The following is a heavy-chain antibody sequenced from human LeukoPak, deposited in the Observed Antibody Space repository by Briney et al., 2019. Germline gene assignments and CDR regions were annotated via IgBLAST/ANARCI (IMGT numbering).Heavy chain of an antibody. CDR2: MNPNSGNT. CDR3: ARGGYYSSSSRFHY. Sequence: ASVKVSCKASGGTFSSYDINWVRQATGQGLEWMGWMNPNSGNTGYAQQFQGRVTITTNTSINTAYMELSSLRSEDTAVYYCARGGYYSSSSRFHYWGQGTLVTVSS. V-gene: IGHV1-8*03. J-gene: IGHJ4*02. CDR1: GGTFSSYD. D-gene: IGHD6-6*01.